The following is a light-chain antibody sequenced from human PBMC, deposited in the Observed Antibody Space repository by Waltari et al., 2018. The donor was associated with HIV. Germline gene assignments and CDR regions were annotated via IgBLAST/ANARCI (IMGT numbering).Light chain of an antibody. CDR1: SGHSRYA. CDR2: LNSDGSH. Sequence: LVLTQSPSASASLGASVRPTCTLSSGHSRYAIAWHQQQPETGPRFLMKLNSDGSHNKGDGVPDRFSGSSSGAERYLTITSLQSDDEADYYCQTWGTGIQVFGGGTKLTVL. V-gene: IGLV4-69*01. CDR3: QTWGTGIQV. J-gene: IGLJ3*02.